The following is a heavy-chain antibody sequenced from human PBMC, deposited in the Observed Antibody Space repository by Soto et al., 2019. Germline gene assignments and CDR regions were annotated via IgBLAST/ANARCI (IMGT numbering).Heavy chain of an antibody. CDR3: ARTSVGLVVMVAAHYLYFFDN. V-gene: IGHV4-31*03. J-gene: IGHJ4*02. D-gene: IGHD2-15*01. Sequence: PSETLSLTCTVTGGSISSGDYYWSWIRQHPGKGLEWIGYIYDNDSTYYNPSLKSRATISVDTPKNQFSLKLSSVTAADTAVYYCARTSVGLVVMVAAHYLYFFDNWGQGTLVTVSS. CDR1: GGSISSGDYY. CDR2: IYDNDST.